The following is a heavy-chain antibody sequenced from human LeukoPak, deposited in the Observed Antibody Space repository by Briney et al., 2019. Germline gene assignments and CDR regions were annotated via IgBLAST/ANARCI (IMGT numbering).Heavy chain of an antibody. CDR1: GGSISSSSYY. Sequence: SETLSLTCTVSGGSISSSSYYWGWIRQPPGKGLEWIGSSYYSGSTYYNPSLKSRLNISVDTSKNQFSLKLSSVTAAETAVYYCARGEYSGYYDYWGQGTLVTVSS. CDR2: SYYSGST. J-gene: IGHJ4*02. V-gene: IGHV4-39*01. D-gene: IGHD5-12*01. CDR3: ARGEYSGYYDY.